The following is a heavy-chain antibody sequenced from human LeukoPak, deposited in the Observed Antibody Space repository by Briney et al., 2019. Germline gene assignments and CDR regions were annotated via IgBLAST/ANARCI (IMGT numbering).Heavy chain of an antibody. Sequence: GESLKISCKGSGYSFTSYWIGWVRQMPGKGLEWMGIIYPGASDTRYSPSFQGQVTISADKSISTAYLQWSSLKASDTAMYYCARQEWLARAWFDPWGQGTLVTVSS. CDR3: ARQEWLARAWFDP. V-gene: IGHV5-51*01. J-gene: IGHJ5*02. CDR2: IYPGASDT. CDR1: GYSFTSYW. D-gene: IGHD6-19*01.